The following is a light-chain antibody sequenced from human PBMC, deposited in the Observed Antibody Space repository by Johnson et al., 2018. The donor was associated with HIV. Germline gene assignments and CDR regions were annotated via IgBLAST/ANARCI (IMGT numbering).Light chain of an antibody. J-gene: IGLJ1*01. CDR3: GTWDTSLRVGF. CDR1: SSNIGNNY. Sequence: QSSLTQPPSVSAAPGQKVTISCSGSSSNIGNNYVSWYQQIPGRAPKLLIYDNSKRPSGIPDRFSGSKSGTSATLGITGLQTGDEADYYCGTWDTSLRVGFFGTGTKVTVL. CDR2: DNS. V-gene: IGLV1-51*01.